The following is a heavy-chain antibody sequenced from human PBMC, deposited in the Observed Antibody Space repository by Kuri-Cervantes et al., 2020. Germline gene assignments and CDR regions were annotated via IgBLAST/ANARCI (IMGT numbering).Heavy chain of an antibody. CDR1: GFTFSSYG. Sequence: LSLTCAASGFTFSSYGMHWVRQAPGKGLEWVANIKQDGSEKYYVDSVKGRFTISRDNAKNSLYLQMNSLRAEDTAVYYCARDPSMIVVDNYYYYYMDVWGKGTTVTVSS. CDR2: IKQDGSEK. V-gene: IGHV3-7*01. D-gene: IGHD3-22*01. CDR3: ARDPSMIVVDNYYYYYMDV. J-gene: IGHJ6*03.